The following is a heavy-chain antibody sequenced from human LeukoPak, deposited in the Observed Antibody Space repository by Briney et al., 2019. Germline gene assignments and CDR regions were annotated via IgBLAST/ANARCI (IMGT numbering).Heavy chain of an antibody. J-gene: IGHJ4*02. V-gene: IGHV4-39*01. Sequence: PSQTLSLTCTVSGGSVSSCTYYWGWHRQPPGQGLEWLGYIYYSGCTYYHPSLPSRVTMSVDTSHNQFSLKMHSVTAADTAVYYCARLSKGRFFDYIFDYWGQGTLVTVSS. D-gene: IGHD3-9*01. CDR1: GGSVSSCTYY. CDR2: IYYSGCT. CDR3: ARLSKGRFFDYIFDY.